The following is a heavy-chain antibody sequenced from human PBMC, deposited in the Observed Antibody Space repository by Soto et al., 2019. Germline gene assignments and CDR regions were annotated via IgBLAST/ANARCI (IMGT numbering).Heavy chain of an antibody. J-gene: IGHJ6*02. CDR3: ARGLIGYGPGDPSDYYYYYGMDV. Sequence: GGSLRLSCAASGFTFSSYSMNWVRQAPGKGLEWVSSISSSSSYIYYADSVKGRFTISRDNAKNSLYLQMNSLRAEDTAVYYCARGLIGYGPGDPSDYYYYYGMDVWGQGTTVTVSS. CDR1: GFTFSSYS. CDR2: ISSSSSYI. V-gene: IGHV3-21*01. D-gene: IGHD3-10*01.